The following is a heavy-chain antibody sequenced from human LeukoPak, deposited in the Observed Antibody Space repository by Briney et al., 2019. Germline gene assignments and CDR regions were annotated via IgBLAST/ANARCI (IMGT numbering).Heavy chain of an antibody. CDR2: SYFSGNA. V-gene: IGHV4-59*12. CDR3: ARDRQDAFDI. J-gene: IGHJ3*02. CDR1: GGSISSYY. Sequence: SETLSLTCTVSGGSISSYYWSWIRQPPGKGLEWIGFSYFSGNANYNPTLKGRVTMSVDTSKNQFSLKLSSVTAADTAVYYCARDRQDAFDIWGRGTMVTVSS.